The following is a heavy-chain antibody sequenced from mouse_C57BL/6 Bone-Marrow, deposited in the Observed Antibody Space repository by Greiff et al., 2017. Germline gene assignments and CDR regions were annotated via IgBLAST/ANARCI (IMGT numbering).Heavy chain of an antibody. D-gene: IGHD1-1*01. V-gene: IGHV3-6*01. CDR1: GYSITSGYY. Sequence: DVHLVESGPGLVKPSQSLSLTCSVTGYSITSGYYWNWIRQFPGNKLEWMGYISYDGSNNYNPSLKNRISITRDTSKNQFFLKLNSVTTEDTATYYCARDGRGPYWYFDVWGTGTTVTVSS. CDR2: ISYDGSN. J-gene: IGHJ1*03. CDR3: ARDGRGPYWYFDV.